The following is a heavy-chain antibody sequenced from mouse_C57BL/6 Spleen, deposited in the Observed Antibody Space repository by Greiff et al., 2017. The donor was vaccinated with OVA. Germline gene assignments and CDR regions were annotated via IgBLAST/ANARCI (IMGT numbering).Heavy chain of an antibody. J-gene: IGHJ1*03. D-gene: IGHD2-4*01. V-gene: IGHV1-59*01. CDR1: GYTFTSYW. Sequence: QVQLQQPGAELVRPGTSVKLSCKASGYTFTSYWMHWVKQRPGQGLEWIGVIDPSDSYTNYNQKFKGKATLTVDTSSSTAYMQLSSLTSEDSAVEYCARAYYDYEGYFDVWGTGTTVTVSS. CDR3: ARAYYDYEGYFDV. CDR2: IDPSDSYT.